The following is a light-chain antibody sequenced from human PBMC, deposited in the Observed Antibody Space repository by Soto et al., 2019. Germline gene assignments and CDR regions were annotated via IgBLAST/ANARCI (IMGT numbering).Light chain of an antibody. CDR3: QQYGHSPRT. CDR2: AAS. Sequence: EVVLTQSPGTLSLSPGERSSLSCMASQSVSNSFLAWYQQQAGQSPRLLIYAASARAIGIPDRFSGSGSGTDFTLTISRLEPEDFAVYYCQQYGHSPRTFGQGTKVDIK. V-gene: IGKV3-20*01. J-gene: IGKJ1*01. CDR1: QSVSNSF.